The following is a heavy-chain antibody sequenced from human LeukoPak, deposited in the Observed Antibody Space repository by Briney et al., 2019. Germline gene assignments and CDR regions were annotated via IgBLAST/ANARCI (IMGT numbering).Heavy chain of an antibody. Sequence: SGPTLVNPTQTLTLTCTFSGFSLSTSGMCVSWIRQPPGKALEWLARIDWDDDKCYSTSLKTRLTISKDTSKNQVVLTMTNMDPVDTATYYCARIAGIAAAGIYYYGMDVWGQGTTVTVSS. CDR3: ARIAGIAAAGIYYYGMDV. CDR1: GFSLSTSGMC. V-gene: IGHV2-70*11. J-gene: IGHJ6*02. D-gene: IGHD6-13*01. CDR2: IDWDDDK.